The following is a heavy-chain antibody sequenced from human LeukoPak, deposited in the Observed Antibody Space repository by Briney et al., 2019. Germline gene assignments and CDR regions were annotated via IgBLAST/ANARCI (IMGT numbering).Heavy chain of an antibody. J-gene: IGHJ5*02. Sequence: SVKVSCKASGYTFTGYYMHWVRQAPGQGLEWMGGIIPIFGTANYAQKFQGRVTITADESTSTAYMELSSLRSEDTAVYYCARDQRIAAAGDPWESPYNWFDPWGQGTLVTVSS. CDR1: GYTFTGYY. CDR2: IIPIFGTA. V-gene: IGHV1-69*13. CDR3: ARDQRIAAAGDPWESPYNWFDP. D-gene: IGHD6-13*01.